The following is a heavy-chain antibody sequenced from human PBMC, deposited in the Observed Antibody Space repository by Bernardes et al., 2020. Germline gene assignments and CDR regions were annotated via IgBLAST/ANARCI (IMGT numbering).Heavy chain of an antibody. CDR3: AKGYCSSTSCARFDY. J-gene: IGHJ4*02. Sequence: GGTLRLSWAGCGFSLSSYAIIWVRQALRKGLEWVAAISFSRVSTYYADSVKGRFTISRDNSNNTLYLQMNSLRAEDTAVYYCAKGYCSSTSCARFDYWGQGTLVTVSS. V-gene: IGHV3-23*01. CDR2: ISFSRVST. CDR1: GFSLSSYA. D-gene: IGHD2-2*01.